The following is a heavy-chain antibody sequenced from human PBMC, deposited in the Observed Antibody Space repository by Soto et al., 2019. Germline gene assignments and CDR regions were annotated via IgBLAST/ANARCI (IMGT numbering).Heavy chain of an antibody. D-gene: IGHD1-7*01. CDR1: GGSINNAEDI. CDR3: VRDRHHLHETTGRIES. V-gene: IGHV4-30-4*01. J-gene: IGHJ4*02. Sequence: SETLSLTCTVSGGSINNAEDICTWIRQPPGKALEYIGYITYSGNTFYKSSLKSRIKMSVDTAKKQFSLRLPSVTAADTAVYYCVRDRHHLHETTGRIESWGQGTLVT. CDR2: ITYSGNT.